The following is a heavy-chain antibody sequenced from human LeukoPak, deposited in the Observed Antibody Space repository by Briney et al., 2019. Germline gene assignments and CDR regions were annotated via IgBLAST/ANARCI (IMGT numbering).Heavy chain of an antibody. CDR2: VWYDGSKK. Sequence: GGSLRLSCAASGFTFSTYGMHWVRQAPGKGLEWVAVVWYDGSKKYYGDFVKGRFTISRDNSENTVSLQMSSLRAEDTAVYYCARSDSSSWFGAFDIWGQGTMVIVSS. J-gene: IGHJ3*02. D-gene: IGHD6-13*01. CDR3: ARSDSSSWFGAFDI. V-gene: IGHV3-33*01. CDR1: GFTFSTYG.